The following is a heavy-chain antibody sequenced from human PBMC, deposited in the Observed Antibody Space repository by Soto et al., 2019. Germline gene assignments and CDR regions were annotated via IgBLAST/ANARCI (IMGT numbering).Heavy chain of an antibody. CDR3: ARDQTPYYDILTGYYSHYGMDV. Sequence: SVKVSCKASGGTFSSYAISWVRQAPGQGLEWMGGIIPIFGTANYAQKFQGRVTITADESTSTAYMELSSLRSEDTAVYYCARDQTPYYDILTGYYSHYGMDVRGQGTTVTVSS. CDR2: IIPIFGTA. V-gene: IGHV1-69*13. J-gene: IGHJ6*02. CDR1: GGTFSSYA. D-gene: IGHD3-9*01.